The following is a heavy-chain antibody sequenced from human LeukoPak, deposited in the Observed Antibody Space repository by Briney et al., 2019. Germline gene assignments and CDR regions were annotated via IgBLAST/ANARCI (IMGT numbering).Heavy chain of an antibody. CDR2: IYPGDFDT. CDR3: ARPSRPGGAHYGMGV. CDR1: GYPFTNYW. D-gene: IGHD3-10*01. V-gene: IGHV5-51*01. Sequence: GESLKISCKGSGYPFTNYWIGWVRQMPGKGLEWMGIIYPGDFDTRYSPSFQGQVTISADKSISTAYLQWSSLRASDTAMYYCARPSRPGGAHYGMGVWGQGTTVTVSS. J-gene: IGHJ6*02.